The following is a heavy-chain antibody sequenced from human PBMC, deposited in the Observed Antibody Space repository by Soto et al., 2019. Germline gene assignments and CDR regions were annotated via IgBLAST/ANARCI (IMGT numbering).Heavy chain of an antibody. Sequence: QAQLVESGGGLVNPGGSPRLSCVASGFSLSGYYMAWIRQAPGKGLEWLSYITGTSDSIHYADSVRGRFIISRDNAKNSLYLQMNSLRVEDTAVYYCARDFRNKGMDVWGQGTTVTVSS. CDR2: ITGTSDSI. J-gene: IGHJ6*02. CDR3: ARDFRNKGMDV. CDR1: GFSLSGYY. V-gene: IGHV3-11*01.